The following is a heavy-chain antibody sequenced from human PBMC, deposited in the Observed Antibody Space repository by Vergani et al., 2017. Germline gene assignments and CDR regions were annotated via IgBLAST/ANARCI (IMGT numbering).Heavy chain of an antibody. J-gene: IGHJ4*02. CDR3: ARGSCLGGSCYKPLFDF. V-gene: IGHV4-61*02. CDR2: IHTSGST. CDR1: GGSINSHNYY. Sequence: QVQLQESGPGLVKPSQTLSLTCTVSGGSINSHNYYWSWIRQPAGKGLEWIGRIHTSGSTNYNPSLKSRVTMSEDTSKNNFSLNLTSVPAADTPWYFCARGSCLGGSCYKPLFDFWVQGILVTVSS. D-gene: IGHD2-15*01.